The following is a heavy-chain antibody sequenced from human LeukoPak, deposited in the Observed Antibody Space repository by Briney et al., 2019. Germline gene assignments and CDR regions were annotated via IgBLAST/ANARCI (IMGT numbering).Heavy chain of an antibody. CDR1: GFNFSSYS. CDR2: ISSNSDTI. CDR3: ARHNDFWSGYPNWFDP. Sequence: GGSLRLSCAASGFNFSSYSMNWVRQAPGKGLEWVSYISSNSDTIYYADSVKGRFTISRDNAKNSLYLQMNSLRAEDTAVYYCARHNDFWSGYPNWFDPWGQGTLVTVSS. V-gene: IGHV3-48*04. J-gene: IGHJ5*02. D-gene: IGHD3-3*01.